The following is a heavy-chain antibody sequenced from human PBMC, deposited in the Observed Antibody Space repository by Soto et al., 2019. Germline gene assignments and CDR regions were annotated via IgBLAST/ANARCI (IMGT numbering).Heavy chain of an antibody. CDR2: IIPISDTA. D-gene: IGHD2-2*02. CDR3: ATLAPAPIKLYPRHGWFHP. Sequence: SVKVSCKASGGTFNSDTITWVRQAPGQGLEWMGGIIPISDTAHYALNFQGRVTITADDSTSTVYMELSSLRSDDTAVYYCATLAPAPIKLYPRHGWFHPWGQGTLVTVSS. CDR1: GGTFNSDT. V-gene: IGHV1-69*13. J-gene: IGHJ5*02.